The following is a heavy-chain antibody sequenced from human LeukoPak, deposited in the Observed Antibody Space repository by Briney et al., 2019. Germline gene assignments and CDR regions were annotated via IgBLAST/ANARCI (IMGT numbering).Heavy chain of an antibody. CDR2: ISSSGSTI. Sequence: GGSLRLSCAASGFTFSSYEMNWVRQAPGKGLEWVSHISSSGSTIYYADFVKGRFTISRDNAKNSLYLQMNSLRAEDTALYYCAREYGNYRDYWGQGTLVLVSS. J-gene: IGHJ4*02. V-gene: IGHV3-48*03. D-gene: IGHD4-17*01. CDR1: GFTFSSYE. CDR3: AREYGNYRDY.